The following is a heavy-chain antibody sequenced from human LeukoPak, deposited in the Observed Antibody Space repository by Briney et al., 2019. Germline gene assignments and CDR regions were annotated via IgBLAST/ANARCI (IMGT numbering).Heavy chain of an antibody. V-gene: IGHV1-46*03. CDR2: ISPSSGST. CDR1: GYTYTSYY. CDR3: AGTSGSYSRAVPDI. J-gene: IGHJ3*02. Sequence: ASVKVSCKSSGYTYTSYYMHWVRQSPGQGLGWMGRISPSSGSTNYAQKYQGRVTMTWDTSTSTVYMQLSSLRSEDTAVYYSAGTSGSYSRAVPDIWGEGTMVTVSS. D-gene: IGHD1-26*01.